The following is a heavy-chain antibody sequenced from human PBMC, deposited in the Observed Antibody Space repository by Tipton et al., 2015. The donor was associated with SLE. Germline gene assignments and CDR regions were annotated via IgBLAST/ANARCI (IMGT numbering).Heavy chain of an antibody. J-gene: IGHJ6*03. V-gene: IGHV4-59*01. Sequence: TLSLTCTVSGGSINGYYWNWFRQPPGRELEWIGYIYHSGSTNYNPSLKSRVTMSVDTSKNQFSLKLNSVTAADTAVYFCARRSASRSYYNAYYYDYMDVWGKGTTVTVSS. CDR1: GGSINGYY. CDR3: ARRSASRSYYNAYYYDYMDV. CDR2: IYHSGST. D-gene: IGHD3-10*01.